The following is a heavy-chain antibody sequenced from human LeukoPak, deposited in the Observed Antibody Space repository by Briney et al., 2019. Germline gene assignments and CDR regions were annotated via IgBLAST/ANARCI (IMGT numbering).Heavy chain of an antibody. V-gene: IGHV3-21*05. CDR1: GFTFSSYS. J-gene: IGHJ6*02. CDR2: ISSSSSYI. D-gene: IGHD2-2*01. CDR3: ARDQYCSSTSCQTPKYYYYYGMDV. Sequence: GGSLRLSCAASGFTFSSYSMKWVRQAPGKGLEWGSYISSSSSYIYHADSVKGRFTIYRDNAKNSLYLQMNSLRAEDTAVYYCARDQYCSSTSCQTPKYYYYYGMDVWGQGTTVTVSS.